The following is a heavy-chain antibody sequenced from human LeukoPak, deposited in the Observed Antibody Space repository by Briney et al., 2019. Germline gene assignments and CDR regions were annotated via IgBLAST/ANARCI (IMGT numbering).Heavy chain of an antibody. CDR2: IYYNGRT. J-gene: IGHJ4*02. CDR1: GDSINSGYH. D-gene: IGHD1-26*01. CDR3: ARDLRGSPMDV. V-gene: IGHV4-31*03. Sequence: PSETLSLTCTVSGDSINSGYHWSWIRQQPGKGLEWIGNIYYNGRTYYKTSLKSRIIISVDMSKNQISLQLSSVTAADTAVYYCARDLRGSPMDVWGQGALVTVSS.